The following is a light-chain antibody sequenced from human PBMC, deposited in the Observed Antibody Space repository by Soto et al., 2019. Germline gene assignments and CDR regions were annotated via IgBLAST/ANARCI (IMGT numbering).Light chain of an antibody. CDR3: QQYGSSPLYT. V-gene: IGKV3-20*01. CDR1: QSLSSSY. J-gene: IGKJ2*01. Sequence: EIVLTQSPGTLSLSPGERATLSCRASQSLSSSYLAWCQQKPGQAPRLLIYGASSRATGIPDRFSGSGSGTDFTLTISRLEPEDFAVYYCQQYGSSPLYTFGQGTKLEIK. CDR2: GAS.